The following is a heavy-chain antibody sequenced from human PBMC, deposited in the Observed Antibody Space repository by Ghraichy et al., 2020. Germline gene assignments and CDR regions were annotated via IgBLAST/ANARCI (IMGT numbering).Heavy chain of an antibody. J-gene: IGHJ2*01. CDR3: ARRLGIGFYGDGDWYFDL. Sequence: SETLSLTCTVSGGSISSYYWSWIRQPPGKGLEWIGYIYYSGSTNYNPSLKSRVTISVDTSKNQFSLKLSSVTAADTAVYYCARRLGIGFYGDGDWYFDLWGRGTLVTVSS. CDR2: IYYSGST. D-gene: IGHD4-17*01. CDR1: GGSISSYY. V-gene: IGHV4-59*08.